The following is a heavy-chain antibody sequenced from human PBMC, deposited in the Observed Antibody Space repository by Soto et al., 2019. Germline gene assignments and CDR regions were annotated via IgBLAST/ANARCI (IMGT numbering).Heavy chain of an antibody. D-gene: IGHD3-3*01. CDR3: AINYDFWSGRSAFDI. J-gene: IGHJ3*02. V-gene: IGHV4-39*01. CDR1: GGSISSSSYY. Sequence: SETLSLTCTVSGGSISSSSYYWGWIRQPPGKGLEWIGSIYYSGSTYYNPSLKSRVTISVDTSKNQFSLKLSSVTAADTAVYYCAINYDFWSGRSAFDIWGQGTMVTVSS. CDR2: IYYSGST.